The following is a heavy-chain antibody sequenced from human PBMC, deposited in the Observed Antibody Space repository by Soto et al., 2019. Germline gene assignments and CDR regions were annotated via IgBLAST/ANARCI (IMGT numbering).Heavy chain of an antibody. CDR1: GFTFSSYG. Sequence: ESGGGVVQPGRSLRLSCAASGFTFSSYGMHWVRQAPGKGLEWVAVISYDGSNKYYADSVKGRFTISRDNSKNTLYLQMNSLRAKDTAVYYCAHVRTGYYDSSGCGPWGQGTLVIVSS. D-gene: IGHD3-22*01. CDR3: AHVRTGYYDSSGCGP. CDR2: ISYDGSNK. V-gene: IGHV3-30*03. J-gene: IGHJ5*02.